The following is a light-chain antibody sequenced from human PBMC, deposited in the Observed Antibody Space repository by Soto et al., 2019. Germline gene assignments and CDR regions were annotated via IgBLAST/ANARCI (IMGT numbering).Light chain of an antibody. CDR1: QIVNNDL. V-gene: IGKV3-20*01. CDR2: GAS. CDR3: QQYHTSPRT. Sequence: EIVLTQSPGTLSLSPGERATLSCRASQIVNNDLLAWFQQKPGQAPRLVIYGASSRATGIPDRFSGSGSGTDFTLTIARLEPEDFAVYYCQQYHTSPRTFGQGTKVEIK. J-gene: IGKJ1*01.